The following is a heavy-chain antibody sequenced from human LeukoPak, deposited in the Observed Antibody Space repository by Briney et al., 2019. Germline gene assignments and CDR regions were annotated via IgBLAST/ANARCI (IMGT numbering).Heavy chain of an antibody. Sequence: PGGSLRLSCAASGFTFSSYWMSWVRQAPGKGLEWVANIKQDGSEKYYVDSVKGRFTISRDNAKNSLYLQMNSLRAEDTAVYYCARDVLDYYDSSGYYLSEYFDHWGQGTLVTVSS. CDR3: ARDVLDYYDSSGYYLSEYFDH. CDR2: IKQDGSEK. CDR1: GFTFSSYW. D-gene: IGHD3-22*01. V-gene: IGHV3-7*01. J-gene: IGHJ4*02.